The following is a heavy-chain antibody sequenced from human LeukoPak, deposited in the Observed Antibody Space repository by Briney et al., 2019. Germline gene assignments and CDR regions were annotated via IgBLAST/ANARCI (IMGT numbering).Heavy chain of an antibody. V-gene: IGHV3-74*01. CDR2: ITRDGSST. J-gene: IGHJ4*02. Sequence: GGSLRLSCAASGFTFSSHWMHWVREVPGKGLVWVSRITRDGSSTSYADSVKGRFTISRDNAKNTLYLQVYSLRAEDTAVYYCARDTGYSFADWGQGTLVTVSS. CDR1: GFTFSSHW. D-gene: IGHD5-18*01. CDR3: ARDTGYSFAD.